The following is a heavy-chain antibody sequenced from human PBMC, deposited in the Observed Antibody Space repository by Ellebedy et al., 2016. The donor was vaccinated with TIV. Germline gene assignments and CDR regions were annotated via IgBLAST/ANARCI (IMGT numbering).Heavy chain of an antibody. V-gene: IGHV1-46*01. CDR1: GYIFTDYY. D-gene: IGHD3-22*01. Sequence: ASVKVSXKTSGYIFTDYYIHWVREAPGRGLEWMGRIDPADGRTYYARNLEGKIAMSRDTSTSTVYMDLSRLRSEDTAVYYCARSHYADGSGYSLPFDHWGQGTLVAVSS. CDR3: ARSHYADGSGYSLPFDH. CDR2: IDPADGRT. J-gene: IGHJ4*02.